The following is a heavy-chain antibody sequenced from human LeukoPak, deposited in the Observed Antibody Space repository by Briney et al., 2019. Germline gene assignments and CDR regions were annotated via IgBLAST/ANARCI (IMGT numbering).Heavy chain of an antibody. V-gene: IGHV4-59*12. CDR3: AREYGSGSSDAFDI. D-gene: IGHD3-10*01. CDR1: GGSISNYY. J-gene: IGHJ3*02. Sequence: SETLSLTCTVSGGSISNYYWSWIRQPPGKGLEWIGYIYHSGSTYYNPSLKSRVTISVDRSKNQFSLKLSSVTAADTAVYYCAREYGSGSSDAFDIWGQGTMVTVSS. CDR2: IYHSGST.